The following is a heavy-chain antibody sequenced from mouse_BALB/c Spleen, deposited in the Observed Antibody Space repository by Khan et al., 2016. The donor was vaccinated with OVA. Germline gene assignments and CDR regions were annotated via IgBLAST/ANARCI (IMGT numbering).Heavy chain of an antibody. CDR2: IFSGNSDK. CDR3: TRAGYCAFAY. J-gene: IGHJ3*01. V-gene: IGHV1-5*01. CDR1: GYTFTSYG. Sequence: EVQLQESGTVLARPGSSVKMSCKASGYTFTSYGMHWVKQRPGQGLEWLGGIFSGNSDKSYNQTLKDKANRTTVSSAITAYMELLSLTNEDSAVYYCTRAGYCAFAYWGQGTLVTVSA.